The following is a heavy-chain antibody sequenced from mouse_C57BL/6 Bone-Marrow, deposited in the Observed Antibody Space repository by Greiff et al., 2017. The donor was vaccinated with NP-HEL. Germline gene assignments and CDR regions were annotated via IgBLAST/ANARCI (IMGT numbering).Heavy chain of an antibody. CDR1: GYTFTSYW. D-gene: IGHD1-1*01. V-gene: IGHV1-69*01. CDR3: AREFYYYRPRYWYFDV. J-gene: IGHJ1*03. CDR2: IDPSDSYT. Sequence: QVQLQQPGAELVMPGASVKLSCKASGYTFTSYWMHWVKQRPGQGLEWIGEIDPSDSYTNYNQKFKGKSTLTVDKSSSTAYMQLSSLTSEDSAVYYWAREFYYYRPRYWYFDVWGTGTTVTVSS.